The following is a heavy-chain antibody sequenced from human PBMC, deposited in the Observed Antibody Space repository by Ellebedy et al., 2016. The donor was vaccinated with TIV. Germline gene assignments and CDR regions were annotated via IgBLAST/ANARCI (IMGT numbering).Heavy chain of an antibody. J-gene: IGHJ4*02. CDR2: IRVSGGTT. Sequence: PGGSLRLSCAASGFTFSSYAMSWVRQAPGKGLEWVSAIRVSGGTTYYADSVKCRFTISRDNSKNTLYLQMNSLRAEDTAVYYCPKGQRVVTAPFDYWGQGTLVTVSS. D-gene: IGHD2-21*02. CDR1: GFTFSSYA. V-gene: IGHV3-23*01. CDR3: PKGQRVVTAPFDY.